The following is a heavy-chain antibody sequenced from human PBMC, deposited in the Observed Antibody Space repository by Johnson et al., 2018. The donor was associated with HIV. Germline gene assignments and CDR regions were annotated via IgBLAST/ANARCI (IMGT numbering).Heavy chain of an antibody. CDR1: GFTVSSNY. Sequence: MQLVESGGGVVQPGGSLILSCAASGFTVSSNYMSWVRQAPGKGLEWVSVMYSGGSTYYADSVKGRFTISRDNSKNTLYLQMNSLRAEDTAVYYCARGHMVRGVTHAFDIWGQGTMVTVSS. CDR3: ARGHMVRGVTHAFDI. J-gene: IGHJ3*02. V-gene: IGHV3-66*01. D-gene: IGHD3-10*01. CDR2: MYSGGST.